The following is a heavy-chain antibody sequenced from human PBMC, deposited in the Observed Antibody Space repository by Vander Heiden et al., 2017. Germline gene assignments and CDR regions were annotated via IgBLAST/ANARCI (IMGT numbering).Heavy chain of an antibody. CDR3: ATNSSSSGRSFDL. V-gene: IGHV4-34*02. CDR1: GGSFSGYY. J-gene: IGHJ3*01. CDR2: INYWGNT. Sequence: QVQLQQLGAGMLKPSETLSPTCAVSGGSFSGYYWSWIRQSPGKGLQWIGQINYWGNTNYNPSLKSRVTMSVDRSETQFSLTLSSVTAADTAVYYCATNSSSSGRSFDLWGQGTMGSVSS. D-gene: IGHD6-6*01.